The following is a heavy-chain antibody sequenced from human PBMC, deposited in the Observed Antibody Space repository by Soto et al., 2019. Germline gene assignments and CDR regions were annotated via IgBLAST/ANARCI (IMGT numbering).Heavy chain of an antibody. D-gene: IGHD3-3*01. CDR3: ARDSRRITIFGVARFRPSYGMDV. CDR1: GFTFSSYW. V-gene: IGHV3-74*01. J-gene: IGHJ6*02. CDR2: INSDGSRT. Sequence: GGPLRLSCAASGFTFSSYWMHWVRQAPGKGLVWVSRINSDGSRTSYADSVKGRFTISRDNAKNTLYLQMNSLRAEDTAVYYCARDSRRITIFGVARFRPSYGMDVWGQGTTVTVSS.